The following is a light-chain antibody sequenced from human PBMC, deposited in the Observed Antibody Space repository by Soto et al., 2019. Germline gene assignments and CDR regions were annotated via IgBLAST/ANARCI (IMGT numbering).Light chain of an antibody. V-gene: IGKV3-20*01. CDR3: QKYASSPLT. CDR2: GAS. Sequence: EIVLTQSPGTLSLSSGERATLSCRASQSVRSNYLAWYQQKPGQAPRLLIYGASSRATGIPNRFGGSGSGTDFTLTISRLEPKDFAVYYCQKYASSPLTFGGGTKVEIK. CDR1: QSVRSNY. J-gene: IGKJ4*01.